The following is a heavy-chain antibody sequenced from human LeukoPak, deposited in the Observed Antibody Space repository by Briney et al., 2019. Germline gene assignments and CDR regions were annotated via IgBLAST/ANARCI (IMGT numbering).Heavy chain of an antibody. CDR1: GVPMSRYT. CDR3: GPYEQQLAFDN. D-gene: IGHD6-13*01. CDR2: MYTSGST. V-gene: IGHV4-4*07. J-gene: IGHJ4*02. Sequence: AETLTLTCTVSGVPMSRYTLTWIRQPAGKGLEWIGRMYTSGSTNYNPSLKSRLTMSIDTPKKQFFPTLHPLITADPDAVYCGPYEQQLAFDNWGQASQVSVSS.